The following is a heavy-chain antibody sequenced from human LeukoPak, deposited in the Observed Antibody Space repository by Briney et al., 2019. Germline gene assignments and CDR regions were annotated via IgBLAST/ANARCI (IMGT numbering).Heavy chain of an antibody. J-gene: IGHJ4*02. D-gene: IGHD3-9*01. CDR1: GASMSDYY. V-gene: IGHV4-59*08. Sequence: PSETLSLTCTVSGASMSDYYWSWIRQPPGKGLEWIGYIYYTGSTNYNPSLKSRVTMSVDTSKNQISLKLSSVTAADSAVYYCVRRVGYFGQNDYWGQGTLVTVSS. CDR3: VRRVGYFGQNDY. CDR2: IYYTGST.